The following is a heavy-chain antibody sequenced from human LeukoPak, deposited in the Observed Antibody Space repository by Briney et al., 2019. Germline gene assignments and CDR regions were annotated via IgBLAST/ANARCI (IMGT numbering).Heavy chain of an antibody. J-gene: IGHJ4*02. CDR1: GGSISSSSYY. CDR3: ARLVEMATIGY. D-gene: IGHD5-24*01. Sequence: PSETLSLTCTVSGGSISSSSYYWGWMRQPPGKGLEWIGSIYYSGSTYYNPSLKSRVTISVDTSKNQFSLKLSSVTAADTAVYYCARLVEMATIGYWGQGTLVTVSS. CDR2: IYYSGST. V-gene: IGHV4-39*01.